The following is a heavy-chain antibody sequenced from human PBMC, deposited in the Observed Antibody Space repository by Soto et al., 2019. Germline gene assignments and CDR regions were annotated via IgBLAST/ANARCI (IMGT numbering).Heavy chain of an antibody. V-gene: IGHV3-30-3*01. Sequence: QVQLVESGGGVVQPGRSLRLSCAASGFTFSSYAMHWVRQAPGKGLEWVAVISYDGSNKYYADSVKGRFTISRDNSKNTLYLQMNSLRAEDTAVYYCAREPTARLFNYYYGMDVWGQGTTVTVSS. CDR1: GFTFSSYA. D-gene: IGHD6-6*01. CDR2: ISYDGSNK. CDR3: AREPTARLFNYYYGMDV. J-gene: IGHJ6*02.